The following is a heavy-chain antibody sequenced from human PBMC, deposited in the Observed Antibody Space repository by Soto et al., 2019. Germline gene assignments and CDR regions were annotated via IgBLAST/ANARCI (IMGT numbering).Heavy chain of an antibody. CDR1: GFTFSSYC. CDR3: ARDSGYSYGSPLAYGMDV. Sequence: SLRLSCASSGFTFSSYCMHWVRQAPGKGLEWVAVIWYDGSNKYYADSVKGRFTISRDNSKNTLYLQMNSLRAEDTAVYYCARDSGYSYGSPLAYGMDVWGQGTTVTVSS. CDR2: IWYDGSNK. D-gene: IGHD5-18*01. J-gene: IGHJ6*02. V-gene: IGHV3-33*01.